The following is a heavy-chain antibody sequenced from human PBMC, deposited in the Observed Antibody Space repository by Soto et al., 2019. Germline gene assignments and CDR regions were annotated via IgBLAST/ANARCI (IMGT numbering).Heavy chain of an antibody. CDR2: ISGSGGST. Sequence: PGGSLRLSCAASGFTFSSYAMSWVRQAPGKGLEWVSAISGSGGSTYYADSVKGRFTISRDNSKNTLYLQMNSLRAEDTAVYYCAKGPYYDFWSGYQTLPKDNYYGMDVWGQGTTVTVSS. D-gene: IGHD3-3*01. J-gene: IGHJ6*02. CDR3: AKGPYYDFWSGYQTLPKDNYYGMDV. V-gene: IGHV3-23*01. CDR1: GFTFSSYA.